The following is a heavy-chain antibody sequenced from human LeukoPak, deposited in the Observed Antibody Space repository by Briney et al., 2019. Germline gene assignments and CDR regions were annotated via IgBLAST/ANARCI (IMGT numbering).Heavy chain of an antibody. D-gene: IGHD2/OR15-2a*01. CDR2: INPNSGGT. CDR1: GGTFSSYA. Sequence: GASVKVSCKASGGTFSSYAISWVRQAPGQGLEWMGWINPNSGGTNYAQKFQGRVTMTRDTSISTAYMELSRLRSDDTAVHYCARDLYPGVILSSSPGDWGQGTLVTVSS. CDR3: ARDLYPGVILSSSPGD. V-gene: IGHV1-2*02. J-gene: IGHJ4*02.